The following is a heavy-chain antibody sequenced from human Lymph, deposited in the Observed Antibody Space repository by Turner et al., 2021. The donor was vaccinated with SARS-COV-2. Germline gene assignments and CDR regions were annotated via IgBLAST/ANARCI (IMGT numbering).Heavy chain of an antibody. CDR1: GFTLSTCA. Sequence: QVQQVESRLTVVQSGRSRRLYRAASGFTLSTCAIHWCRQAVGKGLEWVAVISYDGSNKIDADSVKGRFTISIDNSKNTLYLQMNSLRAEDTAVYYCARYGSGGYFYYGLDVWGQGTTVTVSS. V-gene: IGHV3-30*04. D-gene: IGHD3-10*01. J-gene: IGHJ6*02. CDR3: ARYGSGGYFYYGLDV. CDR2: ISYDGSNK.